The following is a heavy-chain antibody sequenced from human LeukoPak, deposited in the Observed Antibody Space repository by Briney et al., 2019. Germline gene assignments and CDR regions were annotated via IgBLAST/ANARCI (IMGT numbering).Heavy chain of an antibody. V-gene: IGHV3-15*01. CDR1: GFTFSNDW. CDR3: TPWTSH. J-gene: IGHJ4*02. D-gene: IGHD3/OR15-3a*01. Sequence: MSGGSLRLSCAASGFTFSNDWMAWVRQAPGKGLEWVGRIKSKTDGGTTEYAAPVKGRFTTSRDDPKNTVYLQMNSLKTEDTAVYYCTPWTSHWGQGTLVTVSS. CDR2: IKSKTDGGTT.